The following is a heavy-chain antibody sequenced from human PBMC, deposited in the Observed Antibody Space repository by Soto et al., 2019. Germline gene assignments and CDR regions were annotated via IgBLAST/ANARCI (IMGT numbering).Heavy chain of an antibody. CDR2: VHPYEGTT. CDR3: AREYYSTTTWIDY. V-gene: IGHV1-18*04. J-gene: IGHJ4*02. D-gene: IGHD2-15*01. Sequence: VQLVQSAPEVKRPGASVKVSCKTSGFTFTSYPFSWVRQDPGQGLEWLAWVHPYEGTTKVAHQFRDRLTVTTDTSAATVFMELTRLTSDDTAVYFGAREYYSTTTWIDYWGQGTLVAVSS. CDR1: GFTFTSYP.